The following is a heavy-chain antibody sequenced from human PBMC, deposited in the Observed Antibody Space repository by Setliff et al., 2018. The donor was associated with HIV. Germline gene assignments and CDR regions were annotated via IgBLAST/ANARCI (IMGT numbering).Heavy chain of an antibody. CDR1: GDSISSHY. Sequence: SETLSLTCTVSGDSISSHYWSWIRQPPGKGLEWIGTLYFGGSTSYNSSLKGRVTISEATSKNVFSLNMTSVTAADTAVYYCARPVSKNFYGLDVWGLGTTVTVSS. V-gene: IGHV4-59*11. CDR2: LYFGGST. J-gene: IGHJ6*02. CDR3: ARPVSKNFYGLDV.